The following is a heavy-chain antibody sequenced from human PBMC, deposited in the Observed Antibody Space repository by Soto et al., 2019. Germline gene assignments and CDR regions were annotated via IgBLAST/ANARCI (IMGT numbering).Heavy chain of an antibody. Sequence: ASVKVSCKASGYTFTDYYMEWVRQAPGQGLEWMGWINLNSGDTNFAQQFQGRVTMTRDTSITTAYMDLTRLRSDDTAVYYCARARPPFNWFDRWGQGTLVTVSS. CDR3: ARARPPFNWFDR. D-gene: IGHD6-6*01. V-gene: IGHV1-2*02. J-gene: IGHJ5*02. CDR1: GYTFTDYY. CDR2: INLNSGDT.